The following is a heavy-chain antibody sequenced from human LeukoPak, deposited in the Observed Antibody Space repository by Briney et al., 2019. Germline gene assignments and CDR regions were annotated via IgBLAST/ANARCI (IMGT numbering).Heavy chain of an antibody. Sequence: GGSLRLSCAASGFTFSSYEMNWVRQALGKGLEWVSYISSSGSTIYYTDSVKGRFTISRDNAKNSLYLQMNSLRAEDTAVYYCARSVRIAAAGTGDYWGQGTLVTVSS. CDR2: ISSSGSTI. J-gene: IGHJ4*02. CDR1: GFTFSSYE. D-gene: IGHD6-13*01. V-gene: IGHV3-48*03. CDR3: ARSVRIAAAGTGDY.